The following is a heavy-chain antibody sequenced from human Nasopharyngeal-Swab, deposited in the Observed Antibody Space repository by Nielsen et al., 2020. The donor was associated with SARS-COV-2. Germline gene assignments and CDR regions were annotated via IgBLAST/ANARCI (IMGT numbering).Heavy chain of an antibody. J-gene: IGHJ5*02. CDR3: ARGLPMVRGVIRTSWFDP. Sequence: WIRQPPGKGLEWIGEINHSGSTNYNPSLKGRVTISVDTSKNQFSLKLSSVTAADTAVYYCARGLPMVRGVIRTSWFDPWGQGALVTVSS. D-gene: IGHD3-10*01. CDR2: INHSGST. V-gene: IGHV4-34*01.